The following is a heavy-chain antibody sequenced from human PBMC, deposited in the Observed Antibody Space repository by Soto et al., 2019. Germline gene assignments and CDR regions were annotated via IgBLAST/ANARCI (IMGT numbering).Heavy chain of an antibody. Sequence: HLQLQESGPGLVKPSETLSLTCTVSGGAISSSSYYWGWIRQPPGKGLEWIGRIYYSGSTYYNPSIESPDTMAVDTTKNMYPMKLSTETAADRAVYYCARQGDSSRYYSAFDIWGQGTMVTVSS. CDR2: IYYSGST. J-gene: IGHJ3*02. V-gene: IGHV4-39*01. D-gene: IGHD6-13*01. CDR3: ARQGDSSRYYSAFDI. CDR1: GGAISSSSYY.